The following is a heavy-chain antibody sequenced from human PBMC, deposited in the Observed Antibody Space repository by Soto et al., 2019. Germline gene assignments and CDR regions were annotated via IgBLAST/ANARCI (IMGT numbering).Heavy chain of an antibody. CDR3: ARVQVDYYYYYMDV. CDR2: ISGSGGST. CDR1: GFPFSSYA. V-gene: IGHV3-23*01. J-gene: IGHJ6*03. Sequence: QPGGSLGLSCAASGFPFSSYAMSWVRQAPGKGLEWVSAISGSGGSTYYADSVKGRFTISRDNSKNTLYLQMNSLRAEDTAVYYCARVQVDYYYYYMDVWGKGTTVTVSS.